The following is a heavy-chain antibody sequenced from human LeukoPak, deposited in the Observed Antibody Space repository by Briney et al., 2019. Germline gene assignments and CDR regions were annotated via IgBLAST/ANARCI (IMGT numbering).Heavy chain of an antibody. D-gene: IGHD3-10*01. J-gene: IGHJ6*02. CDR1: GFTFSSYG. CDR2: IRYDGSNK. V-gene: IGHV3-30*02. Sequence: PGGSLRLSYAASGFTFSSYGMRWVRQAPGKGLEWVAFIRYDGSNKYYADSVKGRFTISRDNSKNTLYLQMNSLRAEDTAVYYCAKAPNYYGSGSYYTLYYYYGMDVWGQGTTVTVSS. CDR3: AKAPNYYGSGSYYTLYYYYGMDV.